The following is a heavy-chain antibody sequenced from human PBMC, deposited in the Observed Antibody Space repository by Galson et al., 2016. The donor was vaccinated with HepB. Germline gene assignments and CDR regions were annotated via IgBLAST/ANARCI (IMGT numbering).Heavy chain of an antibody. CDR3: ARGDSTGWYRFDS. Sequence: LSLTCTVSGGSIISYYWSWIRQSPGKGLECIGYIYYSGSTNSNPSLKSRVTISVDTSKNQFSLKLSSVTAADTAVYFCARGDSTGWYRFDSWGQGTLVTVSS. CDR1: GGSIISYY. V-gene: IGHV4-59*01. J-gene: IGHJ4*02. D-gene: IGHD6-19*01. CDR2: IYYSGST.